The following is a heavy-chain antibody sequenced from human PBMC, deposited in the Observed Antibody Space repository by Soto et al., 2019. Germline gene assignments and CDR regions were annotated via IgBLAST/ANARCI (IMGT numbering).Heavy chain of an antibody. Sequence: SVKVSCKASGFTYTSSAVQWVRQARGQRLEWIGWIVVGSGNTNYAQKFQERVTITRDMSTSTAYMELSSLRSEDTAVYYCAADPDYYDSSGYYALPDYWGQGTLVTVSS. CDR3: AADPDYYDSSGYYALPDY. CDR1: GFTYTSSA. J-gene: IGHJ4*02. V-gene: IGHV1-58*01. CDR2: IVVGSGNT. D-gene: IGHD3-22*01.